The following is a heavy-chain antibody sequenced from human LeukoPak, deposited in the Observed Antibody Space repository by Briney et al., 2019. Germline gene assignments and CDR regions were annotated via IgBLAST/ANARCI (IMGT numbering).Heavy chain of an antibody. V-gene: IGHV1-2*07. J-gene: IGHJ5*02. D-gene: IGHD2-15*01. CDR2: INPKSSGR. CDR1: GYSFSDYY. Sequence: ASVKVSCKTSGYSFSDYYIHWVRQAPGQGLEWMGLINPKSSGRNYALKFQGRVTMTKDTSTSTAYLELSSLRSDDTAVYYCARDSAVVAAALWFDPWGQGTLVTVSS. CDR3: ARDSAVVAAALWFDP.